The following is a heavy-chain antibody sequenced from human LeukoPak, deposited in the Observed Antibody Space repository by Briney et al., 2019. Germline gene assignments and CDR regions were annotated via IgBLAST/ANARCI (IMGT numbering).Heavy chain of an antibody. CDR2: INPNSGGT. J-gene: IGHJ6*02. CDR3: AREVGATTYYYYGMDV. Sequence: ASVTVSCKASGYTITGYYMHWVRQAPGQGLEWMGWINPNSGGTNYAQKFQGRVTMTRDTSISTAYMELSRLRSDDTAVYYCAREVGATTYYYYGMDVWGQGTTVTVSS. V-gene: IGHV1-2*02. D-gene: IGHD1-26*01. CDR1: GYTITGYY.